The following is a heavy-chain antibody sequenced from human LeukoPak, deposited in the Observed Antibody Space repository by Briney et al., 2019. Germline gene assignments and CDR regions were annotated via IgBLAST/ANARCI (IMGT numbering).Heavy chain of an antibody. CDR2: INRSGST. CDR1: GGSFSGYY. D-gene: IGHD2-2*01. V-gene: IGHV4-34*01. CDR3: ATLLPYCSSTSCYDTPFDY. J-gene: IGHJ4*02. Sequence: PSETLTLTCAVYGGSFSGYYWSWIRQPPGKGLEWIGEINRSGSTNYNPSLKSRVTISVDTSKNQFSLKLSSVTAADTAVYYCATLLPYCSSTSCYDTPFDYWGQGTLVTVSS.